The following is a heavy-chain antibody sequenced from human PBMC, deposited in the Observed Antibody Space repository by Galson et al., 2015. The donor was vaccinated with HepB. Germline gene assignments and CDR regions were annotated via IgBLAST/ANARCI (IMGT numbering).Heavy chain of an antibody. J-gene: IGHJ3*02. D-gene: IGHD2-15*01. CDR3: AKSRSGFDDGFDI. V-gene: IGHV3-23*01. CDR2: VSASADRT. Sequence: SLRLSCAASGFTFSSCAMGWVRQAAGKGLEWVSGVSASADRTYYADSVKGRFTISRDNSKDTLYLQMNSLRAEDPAVYYCAKSRSGFDDGFDIWGQGTMVTVSS. CDR1: GFTFSSCA.